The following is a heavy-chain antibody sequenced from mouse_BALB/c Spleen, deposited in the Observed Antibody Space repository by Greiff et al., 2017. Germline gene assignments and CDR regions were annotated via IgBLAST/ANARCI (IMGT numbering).Heavy chain of an antibody. CDR3: ARDRGLRLMDY. CDR1: GFSLTSYG. J-gene: IGHJ4*01. CDR2: IWAGGST. Sequence: VQGVESGPGLVAPSQSLSITCTVSGFSLTSYGVHWVRQPPGKGLEWLGVIWAGGSTNYNSALMSRLSISKDNSKSQVFLKMNSLQTDDTAMYYCARDRGLRLMDYWGQGTSVTVSS. V-gene: IGHV2-9*02. D-gene: IGHD2-4*01.